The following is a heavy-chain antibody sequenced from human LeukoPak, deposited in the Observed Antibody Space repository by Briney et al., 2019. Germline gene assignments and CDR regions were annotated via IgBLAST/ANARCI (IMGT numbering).Heavy chain of an antibody. CDR2: IIPIFGTA. D-gene: IGHD2-2*01. CDR3: AISAALSEYYFDY. V-gene: IGHV1-69*01. CDR1: GGTFSSYA. J-gene: IGHJ4*02. Sequence: SVKVSCKASGGTFSSYAISWVRQAPGQGLEWMGGIIPIFGTANYAQKFQGRVTITADESTSTAYMELSSLRSEDTAVYYCAISAALSEYYFDYWGQGTLVTVSS.